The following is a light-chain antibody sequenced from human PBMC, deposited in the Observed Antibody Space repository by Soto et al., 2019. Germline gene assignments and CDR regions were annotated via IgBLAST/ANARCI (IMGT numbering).Light chain of an antibody. Sequence: EFVLTQSPCTLALSPGDRATLSRRASQTVRKKYLAWYQQKHGQAPRLLMYDASSRATGIPDRFSGSGSGTDFSLTISRLEPEDFAVYYCHQYGSSPWTFGQGTKVDIK. V-gene: IGKV3-20*01. CDR1: QTVRKKY. CDR2: DAS. CDR3: HQYGSSPWT. J-gene: IGKJ1*01.